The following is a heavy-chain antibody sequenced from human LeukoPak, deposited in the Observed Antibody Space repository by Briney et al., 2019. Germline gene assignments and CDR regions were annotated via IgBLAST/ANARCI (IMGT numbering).Heavy chain of an antibody. Sequence: ASVKVSCKASGYTFTGYYMHWVRQAPGQGLEWMGWINPNSGGTNYAQKFQGRVTMTRDTSISTAYMELSRLRSDDTAVYYCASASEFGFWSGYPYYMDVWGKGTTVTVSS. J-gene: IGHJ6*03. CDR1: GYTFTGYY. CDR2: INPNSGGT. CDR3: ASASEFGFWSGYPYYMDV. D-gene: IGHD3-3*01. V-gene: IGHV1-2*02.